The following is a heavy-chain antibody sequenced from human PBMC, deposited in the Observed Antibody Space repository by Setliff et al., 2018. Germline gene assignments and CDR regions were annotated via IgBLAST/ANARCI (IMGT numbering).Heavy chain of an antibody. D-gene: IGHD6-19*01. J-gene: IGHJ6*03. V-gene: IGHV4-4*07. Sequence: TLSLTCTVSGGSISSYYWSWIRQPAGKGLEWIGHIYIGGSANYNPSLKSRVTMSIDTSKNQFSLKQNSVTAADMAVYYCAREQWLDPPGYYYMDVWAKGTTVTVSS. CDR1: GGSISSYY. CDR3: AREQWLDPPGYYYMDV. CDR2: IYIGGSA.